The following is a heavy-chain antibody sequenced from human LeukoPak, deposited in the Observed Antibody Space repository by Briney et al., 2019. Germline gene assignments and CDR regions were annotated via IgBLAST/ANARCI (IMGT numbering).Heavy chain of an antibody. CDR2: ISWNSGSI. Sequence: PGRSLRLSCAASGFTFDDYAMHWVRQAPGKGLEWVSGISWNSGSIGYADSVKGRFTISRDNSKNTLYLQMNSLRAEDTAVYYCATAAPALDYWGQGTLVTVSS. CDR1: GFTFDDYA. J-gene: IGHJ4*02. D-gene: IGHD6-6*01. V-gene: IGHV3-9*01. CDR3: ATAAPALDY.